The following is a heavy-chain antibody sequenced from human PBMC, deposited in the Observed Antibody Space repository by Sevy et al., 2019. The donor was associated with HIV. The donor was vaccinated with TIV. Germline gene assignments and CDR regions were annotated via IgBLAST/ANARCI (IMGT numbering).Heavy chain of an antibody. J-gene: IGHJ6*02. V-gene: IGHV3-53*01. CDR3: ARDRVVHNDYIFVAYYYGMDV. Sequence: GGSLRLSCAVSGFAVSDNCMSWVRQPPGKGLEWVSVIFSGGRTSYADSVKGRFTVSRDGSKNTLYLQMDNLRAEDTATYYCARDRVVHNDYIFVAYYYGMDVWGQGTTVTVSS. CDR2: IFSGGRT. CDR1: GFAVSDNC. D-gene: IGHD4-4*01.